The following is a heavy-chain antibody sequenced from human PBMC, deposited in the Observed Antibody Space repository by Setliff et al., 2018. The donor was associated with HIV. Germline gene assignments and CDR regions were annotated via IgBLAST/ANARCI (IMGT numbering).Heavy chain of an antibody. CDR3: ARVSSTYWYSIFRNYYYHMDV. CDR2: IYHSGST. D-gene: IGHD2-8*02. V-gene: IGHV4-38-2*01. Sequence: ETLSLTCAVSGYSISSGYYWGWIRQPPGKGLEWIGSIYHSGSTYYNPSLKSRVTISVDTSKNQFSLKLSSVTAADTAVYYCARVSSTYWYSIFRNYYYHMDVWGKGTTVTVSS. CDR1: GYSISSGYY. J-gene: IGHJ6*03.